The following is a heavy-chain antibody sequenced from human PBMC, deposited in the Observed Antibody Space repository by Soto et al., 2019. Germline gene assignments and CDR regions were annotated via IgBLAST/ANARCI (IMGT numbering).Heavy chain of an antibody. CDR2: IIPIFGTA. Sequence: QVQLVQSGAEVKKPGSSVKVSCKASGGTFSSYAISWVRQAPGQGLEWMGGIIPIFGTANYAQKFQGRVKITADEPTSTAYMDLSSLKSEDTAVYYWARESKDCGVVCYSGKYPLSMDVWGRGTTVTVSS. V-gene: IGHV1-69*01. CDR1: GGTFSSYA. J-gene: IGHJ6*02. CDR3: ARESKDCGVVCYSGKYPLSMDV. D-gene: IGHD2-21*02.